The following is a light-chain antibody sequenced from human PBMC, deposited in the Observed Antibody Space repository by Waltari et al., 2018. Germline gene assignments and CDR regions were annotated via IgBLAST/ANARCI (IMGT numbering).Light chain of an antibody. Sequence: SFELTQAPSGSVSPGQTASITCSGDILAGKYVSWHQHKPGQSPVLVIYQDHLRPSGLPERFSGSSSGNTATLTISGTEAMDEADYYCAAWDNSTFVLFGGGTKVTVL. V-gene: IGLV3-1*01. CDR2: QDH. CDR1: ILAGKY. CDR3: AAWDNSTFVL. J-gene: IGLJ2*01.